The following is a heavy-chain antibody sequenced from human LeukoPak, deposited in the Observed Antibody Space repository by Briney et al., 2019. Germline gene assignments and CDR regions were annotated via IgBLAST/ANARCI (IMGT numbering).Heavy chain of an antibody. V-gene: IGHV1-8*01. D-gene: IGHD1-26*01. CDR3: ARRVRSYFFYFDY. Sequence: ASVKVSCKASGYTFTSYDINWVRQATGQGLEWMGWMNPNSGNTGYAQKLQGRVTMTTDTSTSTAYMELRSLRSDDTAVYYCARRVRSYFFYFDYWGQGTLVTVSS. CDR2: MNPNSGNT. J-gene: IGHJ4*02. CDR1: GYTFTSYD.